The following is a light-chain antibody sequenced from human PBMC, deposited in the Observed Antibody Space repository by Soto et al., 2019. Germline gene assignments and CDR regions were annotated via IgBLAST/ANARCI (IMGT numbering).Light chain of an antibody. CDR1: SSDVGGYNY. Sequence: QSALTQPVSVSGSPGQSITISCTGTSSDVGGYNYVSWYRQHPGKAPKLMIYEVSNRPSGVSDRFSGSKSDNTASLTISGLQAEDEADYYCSSYTSSTTLVVFGGGTKLTVL. CDR2: EVS. CDR3: SSYTSSTTLVV. J-gene: IGLJ2*01. V-gene: IGLV2-14*01.